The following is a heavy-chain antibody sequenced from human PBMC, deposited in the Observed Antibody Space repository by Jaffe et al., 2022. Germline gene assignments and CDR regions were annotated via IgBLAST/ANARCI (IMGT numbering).Heavy chain of an antibody. CDR2: IRAKVYAGTT. Sequence: EVQLVESGGGLVQPGRSLRLSCRASGFSFGDHAMSWFRQAPGKGLEWVAFIRAKVYAGTTEYAASVKGRFTISRDDSGTIAYLQMNSLKTEDTAMYYCSRFRGPPFLGPVDWGQGTLVTVSS. CDR3: SRFRGPPFLGPVD. V-gene: IGHV3-49*03. D-gene: IGHD1-26*01. J-gene: IGHJ4*02. CDR1: GFSFGDHA.